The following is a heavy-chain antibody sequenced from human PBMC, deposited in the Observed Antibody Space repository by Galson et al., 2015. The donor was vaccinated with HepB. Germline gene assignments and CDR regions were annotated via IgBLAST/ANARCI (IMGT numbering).Heavy chain of an antibody. CDR3: ARDRAGGATHPGTEGFDY. CDR1: GYTFTGYY. J-gene: IGHJ4*02. CDR2: INPNSGGT. D-gene: IGHD1-26*01. V-gene: IGHV1-2*02. Sequence: SVKVSCKASGYTFTGYYMHWVRQAPGQGLEWMGWINPNSGGTNYVQKFQGRVTMTRDTSISTAYMELSRLRSDDTAVYYCARDRAGGATHPGTEGFDYWGQGTLVTVSS.